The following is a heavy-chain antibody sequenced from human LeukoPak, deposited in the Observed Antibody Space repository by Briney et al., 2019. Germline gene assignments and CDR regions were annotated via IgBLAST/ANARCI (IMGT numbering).Heavy chain of an antibody. CDR1: GGSISNHY. CDR3: ARSIVGATVY. J-gene: IGHJ4*02. CDR2: IFHSGRT. Sequence: SETLSLTCTVSGGSISNHYWTWIRQPPGKGLEWIGYIFHSGRTNYNPSLKSRVTISVDTSKNQFSLKLSSVTAADTAVYYCARSIVGATVYWGQGTLVTVSS. D-gene: IGHD1-26*01. V-gene: IGHV4-59*11.